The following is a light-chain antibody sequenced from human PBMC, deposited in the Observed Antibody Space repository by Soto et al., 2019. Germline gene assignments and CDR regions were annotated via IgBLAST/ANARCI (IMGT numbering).Light chain of an antibody. CDR2: EVS. Sequence: QSVLTQPASVSGSPGQSITISCTGTSSDVGGYNYVSWYQQHPGKAPKLIIYEVSIRPSGVSNRFSGSKSGNTASLTISGLQAEDGADYYCSSYASSSTLAFGGGTQLTVL. V-gene: IGLV2-14*01. J-gene: IGLJ2*01. CDR3: SSYASSSTLA. CDR1: SSDVGGYNY.